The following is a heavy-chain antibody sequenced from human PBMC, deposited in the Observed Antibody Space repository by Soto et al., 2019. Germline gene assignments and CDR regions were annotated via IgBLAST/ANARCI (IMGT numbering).Heavy chain of an antibody. J-gene: IGHJ4*02. CDR3: ASEYTRGYDPSFDY. Sequence: QVQLVQSGAEVKKPGSSVKVSCKASGGTFSSYTISWVRQAPGQGLEWMGRIIPILGIANYAQKFQGRVTITADKSTSTAYMELSSLRSEDTAVYYCASEYTRGYDPSFDYWGQGTLVTVSS. CDR2: IIPILGIA. V-gene: IGHV1-69*02. CDR1: GGTFSSYT. D-gene: IGHD5-12*01.